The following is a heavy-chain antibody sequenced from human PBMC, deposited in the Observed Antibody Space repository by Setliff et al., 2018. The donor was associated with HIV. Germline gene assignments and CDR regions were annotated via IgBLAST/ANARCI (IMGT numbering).Heavy chain of an antibody. D-gene: IGHD2-15*01. V-gene: IGHV4-59*01. J-gene: IGHJ5*02. CDR2: MYYSGNT. CDR1: GVSISNYY. Sequence: SETLSLTCTVSGVSISNYYWSWIRQPPGKGLEWIGYMYYSGNTNYNPSLKSRVTISVDTSKNQFSLKLSSVTGADTAVYYCARGGASSKYLDPWGQGTLVTVSS. CDR3: ARGGASSKYLDP.